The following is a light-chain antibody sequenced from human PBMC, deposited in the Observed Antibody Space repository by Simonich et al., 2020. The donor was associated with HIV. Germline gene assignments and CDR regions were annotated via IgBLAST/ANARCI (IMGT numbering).Light chain of an antibody. CDR2: AAS. CDR3: QQSYSAPYT. V-gene: IGKV1-39*01. CDR1: QSISSY. Sequence: DIQMTQSPSSLSASVGDRVTITCRAIQSISSYLNWYQQKPGKAPKLLIYAASTLQSGVPSRFSGSGSGTDFTLTISSLQPEDFATYFCQQSYSAPYTFGQGTKLKIK. J-gene: IGKJ2*01.